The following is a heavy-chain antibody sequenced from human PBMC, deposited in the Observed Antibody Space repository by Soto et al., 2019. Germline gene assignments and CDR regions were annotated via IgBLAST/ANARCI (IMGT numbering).Heavy chain of an antibody. CDR2: INAGNGNT. D-gene: IGHD6-13*01. CDR3: AREEQQLGGWEYSDYYYYGMDV. V-gene: IGHV1-3*01. Sequence: RASVKVSCKASGYTFTSYAMHWVRQAPGQRLEWMGWINAGNGNTKYSQKFQGSVTITRDTSASTAYMELSSLRSEDTAVYYCAREEQQLGGWEYSDYYYYGMDVWGQGTTVTVSS. CDR1: GYTFTSYA. J-gene: IGHJ6*02.